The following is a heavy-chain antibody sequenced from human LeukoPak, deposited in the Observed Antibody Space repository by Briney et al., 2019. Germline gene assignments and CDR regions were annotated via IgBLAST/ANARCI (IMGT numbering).Heavy chain of an antibody. Sequence: GGSLRLSCSASGFIFTTCAMSWVRQAPGKGLEWVSSTSGSGETTYYLASVKGRFTISRDNSNNAVFLQMTGLTVEDTAVYFRTKDTYFYGSATYSSDFWGPGTLVTVSS. CDR3: TKDTYFYGSATYSSDF. CDR1: GFIFTTCA. V-gene: IGHV3-23*01. D-gene: IGHD3-10*01. CDR2: TSGSGETT. J-gene: IGHJ4*01.